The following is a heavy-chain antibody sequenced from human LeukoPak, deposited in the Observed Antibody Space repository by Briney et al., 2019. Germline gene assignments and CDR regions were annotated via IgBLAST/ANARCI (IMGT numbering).Heavy chain of an antibody. CDR2: ISASGGST. CDR1: GFTFSSYA. J-gene: IGHJ4*02. D-gene: IGHD3-10*01. V-gene: IGHV3-23*01. Sequence: GGSLRLSCAASGFTFSSYAMSWVRQAPGKGLEWVSAISASGGSTFYADSVRGRFTISRDNSKNTLYLQMNSLRAEDTAVYYCATQDAAGNYDSGNYYTPGYFDDWGQGILVTVSS. CDR3: ATQDAAGNYDSGNYYTPGYFDD.